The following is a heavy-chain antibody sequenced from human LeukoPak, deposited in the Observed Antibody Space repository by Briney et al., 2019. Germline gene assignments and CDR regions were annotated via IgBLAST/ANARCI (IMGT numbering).Heavy chain of an antibody. CDR3: ARDPGVGAIGDY. CDR2: IYNTRST. Sequence: SETLSLTCTVPVGSISSYYCSSIRQTPGKVLEWIGYIYNTRSTNYNASLKSRLTISVDTSKNQISLKLSSVTAADTAVYYCARDPGVGAIGDYWGQGTLVTVSS. V-gene: IGHV4-59*01. D-gene: IGHD1-26*01. CDR1: VGSISSYY. J-gene: IGHJ4*02.